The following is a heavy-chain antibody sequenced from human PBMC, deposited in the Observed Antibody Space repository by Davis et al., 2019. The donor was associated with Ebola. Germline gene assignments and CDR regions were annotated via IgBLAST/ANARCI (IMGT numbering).Heavy chain of an antibody. V-gene: IGHV4-34*01. Sequence: MPSETLSLTCAVYGGSFSGYYWSWIRQPPRKGLEWIGTIYYSGSTYYNPSLKSRVSISVDTSKNQVSLKLSSVTAADTAVYYCARYPGMAAAGTGYYYGMDVWGQGTTVTVSS. J-gene: IGHJ6*02. CDR2: IYYSGST. CDR1: GGSFSGYY. D-gene: IGHD6-13*01. CDR3: ARYPGMAAAGTGYYYGMDV.